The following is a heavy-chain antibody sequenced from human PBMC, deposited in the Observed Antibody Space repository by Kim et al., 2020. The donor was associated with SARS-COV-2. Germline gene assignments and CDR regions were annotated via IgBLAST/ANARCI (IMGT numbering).Heavy chain of an antibody. J-gene: IGHJ3*02. CDR1: GGSISSGGYY. V-gene: IGHV4-31*03. Sequence: SETLSLTCTVSGGSISSGGYYWSWIRQHPGKGLEWIGYIYYSRSTYYNPSLKSRVTISVDTSNNQFSLKLSSVTAADTAVYYCARGSGITIFGVVMIDAFDIWGQGTMVTVSS. CDR3: ARGSGITIFGVVMIDAFDI. CDR2: IYYSRST. D-gene: IGHD3-3*01.